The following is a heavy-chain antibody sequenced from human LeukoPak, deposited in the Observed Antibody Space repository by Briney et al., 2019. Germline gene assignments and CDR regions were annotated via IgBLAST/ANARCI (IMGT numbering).Heavy chain of an antibody. CDR2: FDPEDGET. J-gene: IGHJ4*02. Sequence: ASVKVSCTLSGYTLTELSMHSVRQAPGKGLEWMGGFDPEDGETIYAQKFQGRVTMTEDTSTDTAYMELSSLRSEDTAVYYCATDFSLFFPLCCSGGSPVGYWGQGTLVTVSS. V-gene: IGHV1-24*01. CDR3: ATDFSLFFPLCCSGGSPVGY. CDR1: GYTLTELS. D-gene: IGHD2-15*01.